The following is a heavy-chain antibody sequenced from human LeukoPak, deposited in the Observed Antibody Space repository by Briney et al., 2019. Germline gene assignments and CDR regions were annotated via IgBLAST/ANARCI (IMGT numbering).Heavy chain of an antibody. CDR2: IRYDGSNK. CDR1: GFTFSSYG. J-gene: IGHJ4*02. CDR3: AKDKETIFGVAEGDY. V-gene: IGHV3-30*02. Sequence: GGSLRLSCAASGFTFSSYGMHWVRQAPGKGLEWVAFIRYDGSNKYYADSVKGRFTISRDNSKNTLYLQMNSLRAEDTAVYYCAKDKETIFGVAEGDYWGQGTLVTVSS. D-gene: IGHD3-3*01.